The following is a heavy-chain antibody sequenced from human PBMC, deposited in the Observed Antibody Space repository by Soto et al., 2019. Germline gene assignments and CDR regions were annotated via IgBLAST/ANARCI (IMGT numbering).Heavy chain of an antibody. CDR2: IIPIFGTA. V-gene: IGHV1-69*12. Sequence: QVQLVQSGAEVKKPGSSVKVSCKASGGTFSSYAISWVRQAPGQGLEWMGGIIPIFGTANYAQKFQGRVTITADESTGTAYMELSSLRSEDTAVYDCARGYMVRGVYYYGMDVWGQGTTVTVSS. CDR1: GGTFSSYA. J-gene: IGHJ6*02. CDR3: ARGYMVRGVYYYGMDV. D-gene: IGHD3-10*01.